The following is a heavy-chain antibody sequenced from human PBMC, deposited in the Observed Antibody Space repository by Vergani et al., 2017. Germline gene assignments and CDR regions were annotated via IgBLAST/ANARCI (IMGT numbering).Heavy chain of an antibody. CDR1: GFTFDDYA. J-gene: IGHJ4*02. CDR2: ISWNSGSI. CDR3: AKGAGYCTGGSCSDFDY. Sequence: VQLVESGGGVVQPGGSLRLSCAASGFTFDDYAMHWVRQAPGKGLEWVSGISWNSGSIGYADSVKGRFTISRDNAKNSLYLQMNSLRAEDTALYYCAKGAGYCTGGSCSDFDYWGQGTLVTVSS. D-gene: IGHD2-15*01. V-gene: IGHV3-9*01.